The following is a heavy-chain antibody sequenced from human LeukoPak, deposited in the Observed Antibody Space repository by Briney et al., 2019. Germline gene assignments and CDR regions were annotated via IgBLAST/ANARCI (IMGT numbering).Heavy chain of an antibody. CDR2: IGGSGEST. J-gene: IGHJ3*01. D-gene: IGHD2-8*01. Sequence: GGSLRLSCEGSAFIFSGHWMNWVRQTPGKGLEWVSNIGGSGESTYYADSVKGRFTISRDNSKNTVFLQMNSLSRDDTAVYYCARRGGSNGWGAFDVWGQGTTITVSS. CDR1: AFIFSGHW. CDR3: ARRGGSNGWGAFDV. V-gene: IGHV3-23*01.